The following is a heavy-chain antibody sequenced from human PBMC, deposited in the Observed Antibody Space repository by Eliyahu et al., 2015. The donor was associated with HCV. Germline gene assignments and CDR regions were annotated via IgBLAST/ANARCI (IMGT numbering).Heavy chain of an antibody. V-gene: IGHV3-9*01. Sequence: EVQLVESGGGLVQPGGSLRLSCAAXGFVYVXYAXPGGRQXPGKGLEGVSGISWNSGTRGYADSVKGRFTISRDNAKNSLYLQMNSLRAEDTALYYCAKGVMITFGGVHNPPHGFDIWGQGTMVTVSS. CDR2: ISWNSGTR. CDR3: AKGVMITFGGVHNPPHGFDI. D-gene: IGHD3-16*01. J-gene: IGHJ3*02. CDR1: GFVYVXYA.